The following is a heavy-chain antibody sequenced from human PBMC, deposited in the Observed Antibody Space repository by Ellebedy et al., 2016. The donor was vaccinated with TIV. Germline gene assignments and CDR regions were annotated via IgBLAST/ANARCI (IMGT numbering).Heavy chain of an antibody. CDR3: ARRGSYGDYAVQVNNWFDS. CDR2: IYQDGSEK. V-gene: IGHV3-7*01. CDR1: GFSFRNYW. J-gene: IGHJ5*01. Sequence: GESLKISCVASGFSFRNYWMGWVRQAPGKGLEWVANIYQDGSEKYYVDSVEGRFTISRDNAKNSLYLEMKSLRAEDTAVYYCARRGSYGDYAVQVNNWFDSWGQGTLVTVYS. D-gene: IGHD4-17*01.